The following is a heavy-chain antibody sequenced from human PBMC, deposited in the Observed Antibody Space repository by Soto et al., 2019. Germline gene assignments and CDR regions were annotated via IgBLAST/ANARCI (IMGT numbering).Heavy chain of an antibody. J-gene: IGHJ4*02. Sequence: PGGSLRLSCAASGFTFSSCSMNWVRQAPGKGLEWVSSISSSSSYIYYADSVKGRFTISRDNAKNSLYLQMNSLRAEDTAVYYCARRLRGIAAAGLTPEYTIHFDSWGQGTPVTVSS. V-gene: IGHV3-21*01. CDR1: GFTFSSCS. CDR2: ISSSSSYI. CDR3: ARRLRGIAAAGLTPEYTIHFDS. D-gene: IGHD6-13*01.